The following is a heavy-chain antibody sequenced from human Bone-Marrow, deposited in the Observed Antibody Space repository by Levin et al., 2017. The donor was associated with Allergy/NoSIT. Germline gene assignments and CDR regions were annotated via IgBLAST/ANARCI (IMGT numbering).Heavy chain of an antibody. CDR1: GSTFTSEY. CDR3: AKGREGGGTHWFDP. V-gene: IGHV1-46*01. CDR2: IDPRSGRT. D-gene: IGHD2-15*01. Sequence: GGSLRLSCKASGSTFTSEYFHWMRQAPGQGLEWVGMIDPRSGRTRYAQKIQGRVSMTRDTSTSTVNMELNSLRYEDTAVYYCAKGREGGGTHWFDPCGRGTLVTVSS. J-gene: IGHJ5*02.